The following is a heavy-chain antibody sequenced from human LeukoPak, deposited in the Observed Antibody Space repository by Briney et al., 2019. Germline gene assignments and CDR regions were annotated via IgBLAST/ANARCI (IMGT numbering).Heavy chain of an antibody. V-gene: IGHV3-73*01. CDR2: IRSKANSYAT. CDR1: GFTFSGSA. Sequence: GGSLRLSCAACGFTFSGSAMHWVRQASGKGQEWVGRIRSKANSYATAYAASVKGRFTISRDDSKNTAYLQMNSLKTEDTAVYYCTRSYDSSGYREYFQHWGQGTLVTVSS. D-gene: IGHD3-22*01. CDR3: TRSYDSSGYREYFQH. J-gene: IGHJ1*01.